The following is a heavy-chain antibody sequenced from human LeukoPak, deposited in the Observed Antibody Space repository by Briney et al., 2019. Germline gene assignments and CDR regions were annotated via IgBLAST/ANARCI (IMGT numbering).Heavy chain of an antibody. CDR3: ARDPYDSSGYRTYYFDY. J-gene: IGHJ4*02. D-gene: IGHD3-22*01. CDR1: GFTFDDYG. Sequence: GGSLRLSCAASGFTFDDYGMSWVRQAPGKGLEWVSGINWNGGSTGYADSVKGRFTISRDNAKNSLYLQMNSLRAEDTALYYCARDPYDSSGYRTYYFDYWGQGTLVTVSS. V-gene: IGHV3-20*04. CDR2: INWNGGST.